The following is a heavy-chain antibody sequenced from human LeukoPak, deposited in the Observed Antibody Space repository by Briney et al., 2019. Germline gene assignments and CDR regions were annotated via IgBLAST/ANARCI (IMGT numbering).Heavy chain of an antibody. J-gene: IGHJ4*02. CDR3: ARGRDGYSYGYDY. Sequence: GGSLRLSCAASGFTFSTYAMHWVRQVPGKGLGWVADVSFDGGNKYYADSVKGRFTISRDNSKNTVYLQMGSLRAEDMAVYYCARGRDGYSYGYDYWGQGTLVTVSS. V-gene: IGHV3-30*14. CDR2: VSFDGGNK. CDR1: GFTFSTYA. D-gene: IGHD5-18*01.